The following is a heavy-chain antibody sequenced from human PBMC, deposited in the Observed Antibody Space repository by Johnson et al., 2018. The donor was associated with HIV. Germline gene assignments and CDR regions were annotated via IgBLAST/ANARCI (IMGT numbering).Heavy chain of an antibody. Sequence: QMLLVESGGGLVQPGGSLRLSCAASGFTFSNSAMHWVRQAPGKGLEWVAVISYDGSNKYYADSVKGRFTISRDNSKNTLYLQMNSLRAEDTAVYYCAKDLVDTAMDDAFDIWGQGTMVTVSS. J-gene: IGHJ3*02. CDR1: GFTFSNSA. D-gene: IGHD5-18*01. V-gene: IGHV3-30*04. CDR2: ISYDGSNK. CDR3: AKDLVDTAMDDAFDI.